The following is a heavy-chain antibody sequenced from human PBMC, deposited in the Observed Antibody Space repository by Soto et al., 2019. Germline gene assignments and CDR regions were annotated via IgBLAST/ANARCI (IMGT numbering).Heavy chain of an antibody. V-gene: IGHV3-30*18. CDR1: GFTFSSYG. CDR2: ISYDGSNK. Sequence: QVQLVESGGGVVQPGRSLRLSCAASGFTFSSYGMHWVRQAPGKGLEWVAVISYDGSNKYYADSVKGRFIISRDNSKNTLYLQMNSLRAEDTAVYYCAKDGVGIAAHIWGQGTMVTVSS. J-gene: IGHJ3*02. CDR3: AKDGVGIAAHI. D-gene: IGHD6-13*01.